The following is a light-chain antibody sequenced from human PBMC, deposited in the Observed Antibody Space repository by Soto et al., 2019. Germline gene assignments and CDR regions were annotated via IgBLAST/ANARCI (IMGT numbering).Light chain of an antibody. Sequence: DVVLTPSPDSLAVALGASSTINCKSSQSVLYNSNNKNYLAWYQQKPGQPPKLLIYWASTRESGVPDRVSGSGSGTDFTLAISSLQAEDVAVYYCQQDYSTPFTFGGGTKVDIK. CDR3: QQDYSTPFT. V-gene: IGKV4-1*01. CDR1: QSVLYNSNNKNY. J-gene: IGKJ4*01. CDR2: WAS.